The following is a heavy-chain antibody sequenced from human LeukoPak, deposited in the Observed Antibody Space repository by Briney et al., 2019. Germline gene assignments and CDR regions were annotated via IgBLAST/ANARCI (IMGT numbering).Heavy chain of an antibody. J-gene: IGHJ4*02. CDR3: ATVPRSSCCYTFDS. CDR1: GFTVSSTY. V-gene: IGHV3-53*04. D-gene: IGHD2-2*02. CDR2: FYPSGTT. Sequence: GGSLRLSCAASGFTVSSTYMAWVRQPPGKGLEWVFVFYPSGTTHYADSVKGRFTVSRHDSNNAFYLQMNSLRVEDTAVYYCATVPRSSCCYTFDSWGQGTLVTVSS.